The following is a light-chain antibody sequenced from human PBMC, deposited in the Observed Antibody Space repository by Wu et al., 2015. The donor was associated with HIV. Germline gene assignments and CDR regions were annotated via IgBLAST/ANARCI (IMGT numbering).Light chain of an antibody. V-gene: IGKV3D-15*01. CDR2: DAS. CDR3: QHYDGFPWT. Sequence: IVMTQSPATLSVSPGERATLSCRASQSVSSYLAWYQQKPGQAPRLLIYDASNRATGIPARFSGSGSGTDFTLTISSLQPDDFATYYCQHYDGFPWTFGQGTKV. CDR1: QSVSSY. J-gene: IGKJ1*01.